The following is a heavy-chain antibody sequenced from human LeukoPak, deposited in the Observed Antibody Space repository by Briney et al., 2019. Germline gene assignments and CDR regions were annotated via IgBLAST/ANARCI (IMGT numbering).Heavy chain of an antibody. J-gene: IGHJ3*02. CDR3: ARDPEDNAFDI. D-gene: IGHD2-15*01. V-gene: IGHV4-61*02. CDR1: GGSISSGSYY. Sequence: SETLSLTCTVSGGSISSGSYYWSWIRQPAGKGLEWIGRIYTSGSTNYNPSLKSRVTISVDTSKNQFSLKLSSVTAADTAVYYCARDPEDNAFDIWGQGTMVTVSS. CDR2: IYTSGST.